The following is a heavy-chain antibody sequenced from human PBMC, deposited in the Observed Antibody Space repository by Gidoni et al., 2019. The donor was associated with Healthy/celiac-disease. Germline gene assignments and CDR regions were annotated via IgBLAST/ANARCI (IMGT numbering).Heavy chain of an antibody. CDR1: GGSLSSGGYY. CDR2: IYYSEST. J-gene: IGHJ5*02. D-gene: IGHD3-10*01. CDR3: ARGGTMVRGNSGFDP. V-gene: IGHV4-31*01. Sequence: QVQLQESGPGLVKPSHTLSLTCSVSGGSLSSGGYYWSWISQHPGKGLEWIGYIYYSESTYYNPYLKSLVTISVDTSKNQFSLKLSSVTAADTAVYYCARGGTMVRGNSGFDPWGQGTLVTVSS.